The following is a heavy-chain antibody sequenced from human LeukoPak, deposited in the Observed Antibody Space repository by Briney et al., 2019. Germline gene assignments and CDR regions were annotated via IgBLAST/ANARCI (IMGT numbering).Heavy chain of an antibody. Sequence: GGSLRLSCAASGFTFSSYGMPWVRQAPGKGLEWVAVISYDGSNKYYADSVKGRFTISRDNSKNTLYLQMNSLRAEDTAVYYCAKDKLDYGGNPTLDYWGQGTLFTVSS. CDR1: GFTFSSYG. D-gene: IGHD4-23*01. CDR3: AKDKLDYGGNPTLDY. CDR2: ISYDGSNK. V-gene: IGHV3-30*18. J-gene: IGHJ4*02.